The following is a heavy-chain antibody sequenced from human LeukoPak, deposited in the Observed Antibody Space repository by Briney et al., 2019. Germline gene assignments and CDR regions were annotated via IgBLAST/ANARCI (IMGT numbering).Heavy chain of an antibody. Sequence: GASVKVSCKASGYTFTGYYMHWVRQAPGQGLEWMGWISAYNGNTNYAQKLQGRVTMTTDTSTSTAYMELRSLRSDDTAVYYCARDRGIAVAGIDYWGQGTLVTVSS. D-gene: IGHD6-19*01. CDR2: ISAYNGNT. CDR3: ARDRGIAVAGIDY. V-gene: IGHV1-18*04. CDR1: GYTFTGYY. J-gene: IGHJ4*02.